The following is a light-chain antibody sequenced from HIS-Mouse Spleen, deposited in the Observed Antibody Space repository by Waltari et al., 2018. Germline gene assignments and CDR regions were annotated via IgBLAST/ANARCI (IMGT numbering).Light chain of an antibody. V-gene: IGKV1-9*01. J-gene: IGKJ1*01. CDR2: AAS. Sequence: DIQWTQSPSFLSASVADRVTITCRASQGISSYLAWYQQKPGKAPKLLIYAASTLQSGVPSRFSGSGSGTEFTLTISSLQPEDFATYYCQQLNSYPPTFGQGTKVEIK. CDR1: QGISSY. CDR3: QQLNSYPPT.